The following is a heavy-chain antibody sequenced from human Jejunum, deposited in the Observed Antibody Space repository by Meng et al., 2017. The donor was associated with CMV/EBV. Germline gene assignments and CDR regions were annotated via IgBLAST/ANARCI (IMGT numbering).Heavy chain of an antibody. Sequence: ASGSTFTDHRMDWVRQAPGKGLEWVGRIKTNANSSITEYAASVRGRFTISRADSTNSLYLQMISLKTEDTAVYYCGSDSMKGGGFDCWGQGILVTVSS. CDR3: GSDSMKGGGFDC. V-gene: IGHV3-72*01. CDR2: IKTNANSSIT. CDR1: GSTFTDHR. D-gene: IGHD3-10*01. J-gene: IGHJ4*02.